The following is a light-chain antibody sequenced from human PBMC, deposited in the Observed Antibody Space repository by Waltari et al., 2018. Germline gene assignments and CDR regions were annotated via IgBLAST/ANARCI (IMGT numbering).Light chain of an antibody. Sequence: DIEMTQSPSSLSASVAHRVTTTCRASQSLSSYLNWYQQKPGKAPKPLIYAASSLQSGVPSRFSGSGSGTDFTLNISSLQPEDFATYYCQQSYSTPRTFGQGTKVEIK. CDR1: QSLSSY. V-gene: IGKV1-39*01. CDR2: AAS. J-gene: IGKJ1*01. CDR3: QQSYSTPRT.